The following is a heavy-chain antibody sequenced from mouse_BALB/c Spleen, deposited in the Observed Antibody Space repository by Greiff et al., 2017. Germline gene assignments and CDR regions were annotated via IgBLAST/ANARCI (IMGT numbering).Heavy chain of an antibody. J-gene: IGHJ2*01. D-gene: IGHD3-1*01. CDR3: ARSGVSFPSDY. Sequence: VKLLESGAELAKPGASVKMSCKASGYTFTSYWMHWVKQRPGQGLEWIGYINPSTGYTEYNQKFKDKATLTADKSSSTAYMQLSSLTSEDSAVYYCARSGVSFPSDYWGQGTTLTVSS. CDR1: GYTFTSYW. V-gene: IGHV1-7*01. CDR2: INPSTGYT.